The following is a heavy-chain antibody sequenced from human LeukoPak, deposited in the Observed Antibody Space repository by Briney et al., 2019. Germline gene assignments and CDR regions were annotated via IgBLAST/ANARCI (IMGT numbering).Heavy chain of an antibody. V-gene: IGHV3-30*18. J-gene: IGHJ3*02. CDR1: GFTFSSYG. CDR3: ANGHTVTLRVQSAFGI. Sequence: GGSLRLSCAASGFTFSSYGMHWVRQAPGKGLEWVAVISYDGSNKYYADSVKGRFTISRDNSKNTLYLQMNSLRAEDTAVYYCANGHTVTLRVQSAFGIWGQGTMVTVSS. D-gene: IGHD4-17*01. CDR2: ISYDGSNK.